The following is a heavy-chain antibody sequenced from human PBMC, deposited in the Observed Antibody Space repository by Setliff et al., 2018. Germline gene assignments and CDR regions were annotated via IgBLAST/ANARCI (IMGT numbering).Heavy chain of an antibody. CDR2: INPNSGNT. CDR1: GYTFTGYY. D-gene: IGHD5-18*01. V-gene: IGHV1-8*02. CDR3: ARRVGSVGIQLPDY. J-gene: IGHJ4*02. Sequence: ASVKVSCKASGYTFTGYYMHWVRQAPGQGLEWMGRINPNSGNTGYAQKFQGRVTMTRNTSISTAYMELSSLRSEDTAVYYCARRVGSVGIQLPDYWGQGTLDTVSS.